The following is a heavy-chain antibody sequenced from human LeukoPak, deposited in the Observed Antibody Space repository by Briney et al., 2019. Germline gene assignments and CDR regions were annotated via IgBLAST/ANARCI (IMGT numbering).Heavy chain of an antibody. D-gene: IGHD1-14*01. Sequence: ASVKVSCKASGGTFSSYAISWVRQAPGQGLEWMGWINPNSGGTNYAQKFQGRVTMTRDTSISTAYMELSRLRSDDTAVYYCARGQVTDFDYWGQGTLVTVSS. J-gene: IGHJ4*02. V-gene: IGHV1-2*02. CDR1: GGTFSSYA. CDR2: INPNSGGT. CDR3: ARGQVTDFDY.